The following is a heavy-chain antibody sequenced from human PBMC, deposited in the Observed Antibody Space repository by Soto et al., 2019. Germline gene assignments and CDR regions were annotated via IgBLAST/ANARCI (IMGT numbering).Heavy chain of an antibody. V-gene: IGHV1-8*01. CDR3: ARSDGYNFNWLDS. CDR2: MNPNSGNT. J-gene: IGHJ5*01. D-gene: IGHD2-21*01. Sequence: QVQLVQSGAEVKTPGASVKVSCKASGYTFATYDINWVRQAPGQGLEWMGWMNPNSGNTGYAQKFQGRLTMTGDTAWSIAHMELSSLRNEDTAVYYCARSDGYNFNWLDSWGQGTLVTVSA. CDR1: GYTFATYD.